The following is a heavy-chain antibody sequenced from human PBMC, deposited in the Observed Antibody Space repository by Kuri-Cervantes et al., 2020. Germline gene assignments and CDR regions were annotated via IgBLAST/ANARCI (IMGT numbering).Heavy chain of an antibody. CDR3: ARDSKVIAVATEFDY. CDR1: GFTFSSYW. J-gene: IGHJ4*02. Sequence: GESLKISCAASGFTFSSYWMHWVRQAPGKGLVWVSRINSDGSSTSYADSVKGRFTISRDNAKNTLYLQMNSLRAEDTAVYYCARDSKVIAVATEFDYWGQGTLVTVSS. D-gene: IGHD6-19*01. CDR2: INSDGSST. V-gene: IGHV3-74*01.